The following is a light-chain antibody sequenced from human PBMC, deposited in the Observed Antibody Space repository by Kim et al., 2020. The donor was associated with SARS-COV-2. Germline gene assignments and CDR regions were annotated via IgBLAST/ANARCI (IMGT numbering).Light chain of an antibody. CDR3: NSRDSSGKNYV. CDR2: GKN. CDR1: SLRSYY. J-gene: IGLJ1*01. V-gene: IGLV3-19*01. Sequence: ALGQTVRITCQGDSLRSYYASWYQQKPGLAPVLVIYGKNNRPSGIPDRFSGSSSGNTASLTITGAQAEDEADYYCNSRDSSGKNYVFGTGTKVTVL.